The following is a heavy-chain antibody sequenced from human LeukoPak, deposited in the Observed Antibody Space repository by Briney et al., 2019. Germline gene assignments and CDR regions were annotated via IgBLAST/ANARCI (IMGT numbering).Heavy chain of an antibody. CDR1: GYTFTGYY. J-gene: IGHJ3*02. CDR3: SGGGLKYYDNSGYYSNDAFDI. CDR2: INPNSGGT. D-gene: IGHD3-22*01. V-gene: IGHV1-2*02. Sequence: ASVKVSCKASGYTFTGYYMHWVRQAPGQGLEWMGWINPNSGGTKYAKKFQGRVTMTRDTSISPAHLELSGLRSDGPAVYFFSGGGLKYYDNSGYYSNDAFDIWGQGTMVTVSS.